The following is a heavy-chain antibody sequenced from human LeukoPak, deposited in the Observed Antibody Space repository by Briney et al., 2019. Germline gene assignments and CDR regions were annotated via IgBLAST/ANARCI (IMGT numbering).Heavy chain of an antibody. V-gene: IGHV1-2*06. CDR2: INPNSGGT. CDR3: ARDRGGVVIIP. D-gene: IGHD3-3*01. Sequence: ASVKVSCKASGYTFTSYYMHWLRQVPGQGLEWMGRINPNSGGTNYAQKFQGRVTMTRDTSISTAYMELSRLRSDDTAVYYCARDRGGVVIIPWGQGTLVAVSS. CDR1: GYTFTSYY. J-gene: IGHJ4*02.